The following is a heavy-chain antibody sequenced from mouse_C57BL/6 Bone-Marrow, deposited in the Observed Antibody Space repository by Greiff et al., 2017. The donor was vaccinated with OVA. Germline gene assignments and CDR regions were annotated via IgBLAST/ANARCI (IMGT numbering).Heavy chain of an antibody. D-gene: IGHD1-1*01. Sequence: QVQLKESGAELVKPGASVKISCKASGYAFSSYWMNWVKQRPGKGLEWIGQIYPGDGDTNYNGKFKGKATLTADKSSSTAYMQLSSLTSEDSAVYFCARPPTPYYYAMDYWGQGTSVTVSS. J-gene: IGHJ4*01. CDR3: ARPPTPYYYAMDY. CDR1: GYAFSSYW. CDR2: IYPGDGDT. V-gene: IGHV1-80*01.